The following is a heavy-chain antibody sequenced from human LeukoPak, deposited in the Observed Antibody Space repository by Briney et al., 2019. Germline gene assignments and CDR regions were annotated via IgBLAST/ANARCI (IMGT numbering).Heavy chain of an antibody. D-gene: IGHD6-19*01. CDR3: AKDKVAGPYYYYGMDV. CDR2: ISWNSGSI. V-gene: IGHV3-9*01. Sequence: GGSLRLSCAASGFTFDDYAMHWVRQAPGKGLEWVSGISWNSGSIGYADSVKGRFTISRDNAKNSLYLQMNSLRAEDTALYYCAKDKVAGPYYYYGMDVWGQGTTVTVSS. J-gene: IGHJ6*02. CDR1: GFTFDDYA.